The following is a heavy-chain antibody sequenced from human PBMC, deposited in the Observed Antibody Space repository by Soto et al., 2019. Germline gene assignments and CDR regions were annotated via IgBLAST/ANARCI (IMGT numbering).Heavy chain of an antibody. CDR3: AKEGYFDWSPTHFDF. D-gene: IGHD3-9*01. CDR2: ISGSGGST. Sequence: GGSLRLSCAASGFTFSSYAMSWVRQAPGKGLEWVSAISGSGGSTYYADSVKGRFTISRDNSKNTLYLQMNSLRAEDAAVYYCAKEGYFDWSPTHFDFWGQGTLVTVSS. CDR1: GFTFSSYA. J-gene: IGHJ4*02. V-gene: IGHV3-23*01.